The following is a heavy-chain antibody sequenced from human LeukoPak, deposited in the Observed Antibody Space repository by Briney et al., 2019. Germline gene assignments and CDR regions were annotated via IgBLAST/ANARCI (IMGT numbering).Heavy chain of an antibody. CDR1: VVTLCSNW. V-gene: IGHV3-7*05. Sequence: SGGSLRLSSGDSVVTLCSNWTSCVRQAPGKGLEWVANIKQDGTEKYYVDSVRGRFTISRDNAGYSLYLQMNSLRAEDTAVYYFASEYYYDSSGPDYWGQGTLVTVSS. J-gene: IGHJ4*02. D-gene: IGHD3-22*01. CDR3: ASEYYYDSSGPDY. CDR2: IKQDGTEK.